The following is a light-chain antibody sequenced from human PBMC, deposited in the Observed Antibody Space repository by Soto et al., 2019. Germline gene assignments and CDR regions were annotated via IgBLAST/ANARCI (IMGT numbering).Light chain of an antibody. CDR1: SSDVGAYNY. J-gene: IGLJ1*01. CDR3: SSYAGSNIFYV. V-gene: IGLV2-8*01. Sequence: QSVLTQPPSASGSPGQSVTISCTGTSSDVGAYNYVSWYQQHPGKAPKLMIYEVNKRPSGVPDRFSGSKSGSTASLTVSGLQAEDEADYYCSSYAGSNIFYVFGTGTQLTVL. CDR2: EVN.